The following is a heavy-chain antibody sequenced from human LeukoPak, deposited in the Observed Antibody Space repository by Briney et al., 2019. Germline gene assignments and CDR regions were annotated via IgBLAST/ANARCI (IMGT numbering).Heavy chain of an antibody. CDR1: GFTFSDSA. D-gene: IGHD4-17*01. CDR3: ARDFLSVYGDRGGLDY. V-gene: IGHV3-73*01. CDR2: IRGKGYSDPP. Sequence: GGSLRLSCAASGFTFSDSAIHWVRQASGKRLEWVGRIRGKGYSDPPAYAASVKGRFTISRDDSKSTAYLQMNSLRAEDTAVYYCARDFLSVYGDRGGLDYWGQGTLVTVSS. J-gene: IGHJ4*02.